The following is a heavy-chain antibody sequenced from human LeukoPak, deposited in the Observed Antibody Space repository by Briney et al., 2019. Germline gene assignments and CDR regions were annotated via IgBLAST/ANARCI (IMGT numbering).Heavy chain of an antibody. CDR1: GFTFSSYG. CDR3: AREQGLRLWDY. J-gene: IGHJ4*02. CDR2: ISYDGSNK. V-gene: IGHV3-30*19. Sequence: GRSLRLSCVASGFTFSSYGMHWVRQAPGKGLEWGALISYDGSNKYYADSVKGRFTIYRDNSRNTVYLEMNSLRPEDTAVYYCAREQGLRLWDYWGQGTLVTVSS. D-gene: IGHD5-18*01.